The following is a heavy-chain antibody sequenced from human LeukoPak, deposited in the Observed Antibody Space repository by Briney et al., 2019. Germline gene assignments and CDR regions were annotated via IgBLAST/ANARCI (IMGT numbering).Heavy chain of an antibody. V-gene: IGHV3-9*01. CDR1: GLTFDDYA. CDR2: ISWNSGSI. D-gene: IGHD2-15*01. J-gene: IGHJ6*02. Sequence: GGSLRLSCAASGLTFDDYAMHWVRQAPGKGLEWVSGISWNSGSIGYADSVKGRFTISRDNAKNSLYLQMNSLRAEDTALYYCAKDSPPYCSGGSCHAGMDVWGQGTTVTVSS. CDR3: AKDSPPYCSGGSCHAGMDV.